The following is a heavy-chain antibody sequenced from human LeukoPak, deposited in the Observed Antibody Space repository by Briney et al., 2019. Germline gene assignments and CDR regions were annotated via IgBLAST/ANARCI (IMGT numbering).Heavy chain of an antibody. CDR3: ARVANYDSSGYPLLWFDP. J-gene: IGHJ5*02. CDR1: GGSISSGGYY. Sequence: PSETLSLTCTVSGGSISSGGYYWSWIRQHPGKGLEWIGYIYYSGSTYYNPSLKSRVTILVDTSKNQFSLKLSSVTAADTAVYYCARVANYDSSGYPLLWFDPWGQGTLVTVSS. V-gene: IGHV4-31*03. D-gene: IGHD3-22*01. CDR2: IYYSGST.